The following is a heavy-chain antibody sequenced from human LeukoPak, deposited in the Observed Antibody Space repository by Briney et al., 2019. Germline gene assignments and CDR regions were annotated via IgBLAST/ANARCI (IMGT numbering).Heavy chain of an antibody. D-gene: IGHD3-16*02. Sequence: SETLSLTCAVYGGSFSGYYWSWIRQPPGKGLEWIGEINHSGSTNYNPSLKSRVTISVDTSKNQFSLKLSSVTAADTAVYYCARDIPERPTIMITFGGVIGPGSWFDPWGQGTLVTVSS. CDR3: ARDIPERPTIMITFGGVIGPGSWFDP. CDR1: GGSFSGYY. J-gene: IGHJ5*02. V-gene: IGHV4-34*01. CDR2: INHSGST.